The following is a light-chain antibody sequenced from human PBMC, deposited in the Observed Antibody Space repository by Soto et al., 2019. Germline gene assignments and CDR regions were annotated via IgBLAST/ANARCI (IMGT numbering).Light chain of an antibody. V-gene: IGLV2-11*01. CDR2: DVT. Sequence: QSALTQPRSVSGSPGQSVTISCTGTSSDVGGYNYVSWYQHHPGKAPKLMIYDVTKRPSGVRDRFSASKSGNTASLTISGLQAEDEADYYCVSYTTSASYVFGTGTKLTVL. CDR3: VSYTTSASYV. J-gene: IGLJ1*01. CDR1: SSDVGGYNY.